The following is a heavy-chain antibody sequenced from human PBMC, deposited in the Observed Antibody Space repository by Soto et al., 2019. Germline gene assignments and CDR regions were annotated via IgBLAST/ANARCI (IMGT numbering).Heavy chain of an antibody. V-gene: IGHV3-43D*04. Sequence: PVGSLRLSCAASGFTFDDYAMHWVRQAPGKGLEWVSLISWDGGSTYYADSVKGRFTISRDNSKNSLYLQMNSLRAEDTALYYCAKDAESRGGMDVWGQGTTVTVSS. CDR3: AKDAESRGGMDV. D-gene: IGHD3-10*01. CDR2: ISWDGGST. CDR1: GFTFDDYA. J-gene: IGHJ6*02.